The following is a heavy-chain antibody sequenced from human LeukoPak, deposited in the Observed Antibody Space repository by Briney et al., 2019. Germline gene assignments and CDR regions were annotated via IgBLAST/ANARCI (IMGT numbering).Heavy chain of an antibody. CDR3: ARDRPGDAFDI. J-gene: IGHJ3*02. V-gene: IGHV3-66*01. CDR1: GFTVSSNY. CDR2: IYSGGFT. Sequence: GGSLRLSCAASGFTVSSNYMSWVRQAPGKGLEWVSVIYSGGFTYYADSVKGRFTISRDNSKNTLFLQMNSLRAEDTAVYYCARDRPGDAFDIWGQGTMVTVSS.